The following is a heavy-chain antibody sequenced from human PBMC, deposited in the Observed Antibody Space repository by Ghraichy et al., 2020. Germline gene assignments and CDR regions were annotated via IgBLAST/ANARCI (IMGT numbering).Heavy chain of an antibody. CDR1: GFTFSSYS. J-gene: IGHJ4*02. CDR2: ISSSSSTI. D-gene: IGHD6-13*01. V-gene: IGHV3-48*02. Sequence: GGSLRLSCAASGFTFSSYSMNWVRQAPGKGLEWVSYISSSSSTIYYADSVKGRFTISRDNAKNSLYLQMNSLRDEDTAVYYCARDQVGAAAGTRYFDYWGQGTLVTVSS. CDR3: ARDQVGAAAGTRYFDY.